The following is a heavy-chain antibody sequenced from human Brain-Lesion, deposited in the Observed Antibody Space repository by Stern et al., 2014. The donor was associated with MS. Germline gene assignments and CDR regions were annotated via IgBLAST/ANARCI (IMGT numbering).Heavy chain of an antibody. CDR1: GFTFDDYA. V-gene: IGHV3-9*01. D-gene: IGHD1-14*01. CDR3: ARDITGSSAYFAY. CDR2: ISWNSGTI. J-gene: IGHJ4*02. Sequence: EVQLEESGGDLVQPGRSLRLSCAAFGFTFDDYAMPWVRQAPGQGLEWVAGISWNSGTIGYADSVKGRFTTSRDNAYSSLYLQMNSLRPEDTALYYCARDITGSSAYFAYWGQGTRVTVSS.